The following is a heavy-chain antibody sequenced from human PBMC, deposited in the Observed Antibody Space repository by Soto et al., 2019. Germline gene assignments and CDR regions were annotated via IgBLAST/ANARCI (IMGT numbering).Heavy chain of an antibody. V-gene: IGHV3-23*01. J-gene: IGHJ4*02. Sequence: GGSLRLSCAASGFTFSNSIMIWVLQAPGKGLEWVSTFSGSSGNTYYADSVKGRFTISRDNSKNTLYLQMNSLRAEDTAVYYCAKVTYYDFWSGYYVDYWGQGTLVTVSS. CDR2: FSGSSGNT. CDR1: GFTFSNSI. D-gene: IGHD3-3*01. CDR3: AKVTYYDFWSGYYVDY.